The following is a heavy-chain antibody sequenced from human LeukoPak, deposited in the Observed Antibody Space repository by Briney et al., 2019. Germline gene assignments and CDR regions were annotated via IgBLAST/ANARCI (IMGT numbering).Heavy chain of an antibody. V-gene: IGHV3-23*01. D-gene: IGHD6-19*01. J-gene: IGHJ5*02. CDR2: ISGSGGST. Sequence: GGSLRLSCAASGFTFDDYAMHWVRQAPGKGLEWVSAISGSGGSTYYADSVKGRFTISRDNSKNTLYLQMNSLRAEDTAVYYCAKRAFWGIAVAGSFDPWGQGTLVTVSS. CDR1: GFTFDDYA. CDR3: AKRAFWGIAVAGSFDP.